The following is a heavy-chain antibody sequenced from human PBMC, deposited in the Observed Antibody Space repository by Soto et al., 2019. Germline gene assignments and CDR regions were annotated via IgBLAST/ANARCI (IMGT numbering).Heavy chain of an antibody. CDR3: AKARGWYYYFDY. D-gene: IGHD6-19*01. CDR2: ISGSGGST. V-gene: IGHV3-23*01. Sequence: EVQLLESGGGLVQPGGSLRLSCAASGFTFSSYAMSWVRQAPGKGLEWVSAISGSGGSTYYADSVKGRFTLSRDNSKNTLYLQMNSLRAEDTAVYYCAKARGWYYYFDYWGQGTLVTVSS. J-gene: IGHJ4*02. CDR1: GFTFSSYA.